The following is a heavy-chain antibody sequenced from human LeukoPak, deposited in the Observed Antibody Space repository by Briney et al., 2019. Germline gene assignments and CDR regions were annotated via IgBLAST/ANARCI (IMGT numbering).Heavy chain of an antibody. Sequence: SETLSLTCTVAGGSISSYYWSWIRQPPGKGLEWIGTIYYSGSTYYNPSLTSRVTISVDTTKNQFSLKLSSVTAADTAVYYCARHKDYYYSYMDVWGKGTTVTISS. CDR2: IYYSGST. V-gene: IGHV4-39*01. CDR3: ARHKDYYYSYMDV. J-gene: IGHJ6*03. CDR1: GGSISSYY.